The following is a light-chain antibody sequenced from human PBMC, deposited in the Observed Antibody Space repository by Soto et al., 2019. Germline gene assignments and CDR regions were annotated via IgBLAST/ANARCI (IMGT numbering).Light chain of an antibody. V-gene: IGKV3-20*01. CDR2: GAS. CDR3: PHYGSSPIFT. Sequence: EIVLTQSPGTLSLSPGERATLSCRASQSISSSYLAWYQQKPGQAPRLLIYGASSRATDIPDRFSGSGSGTDFTLTISRLEPEAFAVYYCPHYGSSPIFTFGPGTNVDIK. J-gene: IGKJ3*01. CDR1: QSISSSY.